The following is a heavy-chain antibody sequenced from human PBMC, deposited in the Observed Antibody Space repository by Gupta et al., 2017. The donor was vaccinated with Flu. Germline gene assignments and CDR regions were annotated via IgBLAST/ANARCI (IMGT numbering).Heavy chain of an antibody. J-gene: IGHJ3*02. V-gene: IGHV3-48*01. CDR3: TRGPGWGAFDM. D-gene: IGHD1-26*01. Sequence: DSMKGRFTISRDNAKNSLILQMNSLRAEDTAVYYGTRGPGWGAFDMWGQGTLVTISS.